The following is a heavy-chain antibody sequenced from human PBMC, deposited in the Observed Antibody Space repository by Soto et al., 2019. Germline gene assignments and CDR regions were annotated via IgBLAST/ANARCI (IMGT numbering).Heavy chain of an antibody. CDR1: GGSFSSSSYY. D-gene: IGHD6-6*01. CDR3: AIPYSSSSGGYYYGMDV. CDR2: IYYRGST. Sequence: QLQLQESGPGVVKPSETLSLTCTVSGGSFSSSSYYWGWIRQPPGKGLEWFGSIYYRGSTYYHPSLKSRVTITEGPSKNQLSLKLSPVTAADTAVYYCAIPYSSSSGGYYYGMDVWGEGTTVTVST. J-gene: IGHJ6*04. V-gene: IGHV4-39*01.